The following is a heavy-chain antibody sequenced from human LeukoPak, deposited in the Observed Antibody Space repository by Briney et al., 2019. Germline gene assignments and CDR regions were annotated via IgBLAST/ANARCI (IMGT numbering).Heavy chain of an antibody. CDR1: GYTFTDYY. V-gene: IGHV1-2*02. CDR2: INPNSGDT. J-gene: IGHJ4*02. CDR3: ARGSLDY. Sequence: ASVKVSCKASGYTFTDYYMHWVRQAPGQGLEWMGWINPNSGDTDYAEKFEGRVTMTRDTSISAAYMELSRLRSDDTAVYYCARGSLDYWGQGTLVTVSS.